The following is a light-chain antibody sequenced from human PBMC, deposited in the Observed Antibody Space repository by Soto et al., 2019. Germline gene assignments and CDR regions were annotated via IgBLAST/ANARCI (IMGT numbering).Light chain of an antibody. CDR1: SSDVGGYNY. CDR2: DVS. V-gene: IGLV2-14*03. J-gene: IGLJ2*01. CDR3: SSYTSSSTLKV. Sequence: QSVLTQPASVSGSPGQSITISCTGTSSDVGGYNYVSWYQQHPGKAPKLMIYDVSIRPSGVSNRFSGSKSGNTASLTISGLQAEYEADYYCSSYTSSSTLKVFGGGTKLTVL.